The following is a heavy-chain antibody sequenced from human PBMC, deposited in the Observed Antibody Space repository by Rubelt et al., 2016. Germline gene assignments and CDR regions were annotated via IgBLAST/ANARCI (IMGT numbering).Heavy chain of an antibody. D-gene: IGHD5-12*01. CDR1: GGSISSSSYY. CDR2: IYYSGST. V-gene: IGHV4-39*07. CDR3: ARCRGEEVAFDY. J-gene: IGHJ4*02. Sequence: QLQLQESGPGLVKPSETLSLTCTVSGGSISSSSYYWGWIRQPPGKGLEWIGSIYYSGSTYYNPSPKSRVTISVDTAKNQFSLKLSSVTAADTAVYYGARCRGEEVAFDYWGQGTLVTVSS.